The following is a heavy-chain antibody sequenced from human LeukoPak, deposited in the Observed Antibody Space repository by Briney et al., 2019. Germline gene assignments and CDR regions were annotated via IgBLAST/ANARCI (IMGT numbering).Heavy chain of an antibody. CDR3: AGGRERDGYSIDY. J-gene: IGHJ4*02. CDR1: GFTFSSYS. V-gene: IGHV3-21*01. CDR2: ISSSSSYI. D-gene: IGHD5-24*01. Sequence: GGSLRLSCAASGFTFSSYSMNWVCQAPGKGLEWVSSISSSSSYIYYADSVKGRFTSSRDNAKNSLYLQMNSLRAEDTAVYYCAGGRERDGYSIDYWGQGTLVTVSS.